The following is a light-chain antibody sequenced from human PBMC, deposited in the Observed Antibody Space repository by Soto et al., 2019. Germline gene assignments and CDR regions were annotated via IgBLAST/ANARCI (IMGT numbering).Light chain of an antibody. CDR3: QQRTNWPSST. CDR1: QSVSSY. V-gene: IGKV3-11*01. CDR2: DAS. J-gene: IGKJ5*01. Sequence: PGDRATLSCRASQSVSSYLAWYQQKPGQAPRLLIHDASNRATGIPARFSGSGSGTDFTLTISSLEPEDFAVYYCQQRTNWPSSTFGQGTRLEIK.